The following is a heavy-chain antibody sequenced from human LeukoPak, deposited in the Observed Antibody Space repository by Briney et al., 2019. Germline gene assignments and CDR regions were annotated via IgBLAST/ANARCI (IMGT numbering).Heavy chain of an antibody. CDR1: GYTFTSYA. Sequence: GASVKVSCKASGYTFTSYAMHWVRQAPGQRLEWMGWINAGNGNTKYSQKFQGRVTITRDTSASTAYMELSSLRSEDTAVYYCARTYYYDSSGYSSSPHTDYWGQGTLVTVSS. CDR3: ARTYYYDSSGYSSSPHTDY. V-gene: IGHV1-3*01. J-gene: IGHJ4*02. D-gene: IGHD3-22*01. CDR2: INAGNGNT.